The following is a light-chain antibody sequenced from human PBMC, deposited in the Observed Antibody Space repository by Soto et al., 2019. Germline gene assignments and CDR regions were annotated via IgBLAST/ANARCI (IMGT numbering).Light chain of an antibody. Sequence: DMQMTQSPSTLSASIGDRVTITCRASQNINNWIAWYQQKPGKAPKFLIYDASTLESGVPSRFSGSGFGTEFSLTISSLKPDDFGSYYCQQMQTFGQGTKVDIK. CDR1: QNINNW. CDR2: DAS. V-gene: IGKV1-5*01. J-gene: IGKJ1*01. CDR3: QQMQT.